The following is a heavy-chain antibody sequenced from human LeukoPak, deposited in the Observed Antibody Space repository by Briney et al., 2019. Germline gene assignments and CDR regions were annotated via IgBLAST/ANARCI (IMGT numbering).Heavy chain of an antibody. D-gene: IGHD3-22*01. Sequence: PGGSLRLSCAASGFTFSSYWMSWVRQAPGKGLEWVANIHQDGSEKYYVDCVKGRFTISRDNAKNSLYLQMNSLSAEDTAVYYCASSGYFSPFDYWGQGTLVTVSS. CDR1: GFTFSSYW. CDR2: IHQDGSEK. V-gene: IGHV3-7*01. CDR3: ASSGYFSPFDY. J-gene: IGHJ4*02.